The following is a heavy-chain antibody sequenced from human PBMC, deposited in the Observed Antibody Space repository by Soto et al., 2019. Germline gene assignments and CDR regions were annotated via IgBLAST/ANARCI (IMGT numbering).Heavy chain of an antibody. J-gene: IGHJ4*02. CDR3: ARGNARLDY. CDR1: GGSISRYY. CDR2: IYYSGST. Sequence: SETLSLTCTVSGGSISRYYWIWIRQPPGKGLEWIGYIYYSGSTNYNPSLKSRVTISVDTSKNQFSLQLNSVTPEDTAVYYCARGNARLDYWGQGTLVTVSS. V-gene: IGHV4-59*12.